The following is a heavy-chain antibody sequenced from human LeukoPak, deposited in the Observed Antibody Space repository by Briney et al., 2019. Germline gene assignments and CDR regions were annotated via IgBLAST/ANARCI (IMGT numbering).Heavy chain of an antibody. CDR2: ISYDGSNK. D-gene: IGHD3-22*01. CDR3: ARDHLDYYDMKFH. Sequence: PGGSLRLSCAASGFTFSSYAMHWVRQAPGKGLEWVAVISYDGSNKYYADSVKGRFTISRDNSKNTLYLQMNSLRAEDTAVYYCARDHLDYYDMKFHWGQGTLVTVSS. V-gene: IGHV3-30-3*01. CDR1: GFTFSSYA. J-gene: IGHJ4*02.